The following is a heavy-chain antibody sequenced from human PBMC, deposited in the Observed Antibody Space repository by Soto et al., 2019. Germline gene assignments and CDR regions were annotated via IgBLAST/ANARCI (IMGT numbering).Heavy chain of an antibody. D-gene: IGHD2-2*01. CDR3: APDQDCTSISCYPYNFDS. Sequence: SVKVSCKASGFTFTSSAVQWVRQARVQRLEWIGWMVVGSDNTNYARKFPERVTITRDMSTSTAYMELSRLRSEDTAVYYCAPDQDCTSISCYPYNFDSWGQGTLVTVSS. CDR1: GFTFTSSA. J-gene: IGHJ4*02. CDR2: MVVGSDNT. V-gene: IGHV1-58*01.